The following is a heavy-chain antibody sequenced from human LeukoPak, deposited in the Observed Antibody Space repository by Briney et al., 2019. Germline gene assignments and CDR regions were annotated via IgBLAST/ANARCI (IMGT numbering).Heavy chain of an antibody. CDR2: INTKGET. D-gene: IGHD2-21*01. J-gene: IGHJ4*02. Sequence: SETLSLICTVSGVSMSAYQWSWVRQSPEKGLEWIGCINTKGETSYNPSLKSRVTTSVDTSKSQFSLKLTSVTAADTAVYYCATSNDAKIAPFDHWGQGAPVTVSS. CDR1: GVSMSAYQ. CDR3: ATSNDAKIAPFDH. V-gene: IGHV4-4*09.